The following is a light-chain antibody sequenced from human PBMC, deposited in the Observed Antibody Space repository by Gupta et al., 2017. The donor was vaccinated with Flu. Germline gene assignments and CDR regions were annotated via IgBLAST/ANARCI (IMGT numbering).Light chain of an antibody. CDR1: SSDVGGYNY. Sequence: QPALTQPASVSGSPGPSITISCTGTSSDVGGYNYVSWYQQHPGKAPKLMIYEVTDRPSGVSNRFSGSKSGNTASLTISGLQAEDEADYFCASYTTTSTWVFGGGTKLTVL. V-gene: IGLV2-14*01. J-gene: IGLJ3*02. CDR3: ASYTTTSTWV. CDR2: EVT.